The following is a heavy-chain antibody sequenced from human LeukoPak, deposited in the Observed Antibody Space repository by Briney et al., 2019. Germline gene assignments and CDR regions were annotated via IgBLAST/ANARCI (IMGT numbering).Heavy chain of an antibody. Sequence: PGGSLRLSCAASGFTLDDYGMSWVRQVPGKGLEWISGINWNGDGTGYADSVKGRFTISRDNAKNSLYLQMDSLRAEDTALYYCARLGGPDYYFYYYMDGWDKGTTVTVSS. V-gene: IGHV3-20*04. J-gene: IGHJ6*03. CDR1: GFTLDDYG. CDR3: ARLGGPDYYFYYYMDG. D-gene: IGHD1-26*01. CDR2: INWNGDGT.